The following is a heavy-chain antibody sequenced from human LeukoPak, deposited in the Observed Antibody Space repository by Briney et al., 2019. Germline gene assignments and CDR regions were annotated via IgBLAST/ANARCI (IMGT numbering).Heavy chain of an antibody. J-gene: IGHJ3*02. CDR1: GFTFSSYA. CDR2: ISYDGSNK. V-gene: IGHV3-30-3*01. CDR3: ARDHPSPGIVGDLDAFDI. Sequence: GGSLRLSCAASGFTFSSYAMHWVRQAPGKGLEWVAVISYDGSNKYYADSVKGRFTISRDNSKNTPYLQMNSLRAEDTAVYYCARDHPSPGIVGDLDAFDIWGQGTMVTVSS. D-gene: IGHD1-26*01.